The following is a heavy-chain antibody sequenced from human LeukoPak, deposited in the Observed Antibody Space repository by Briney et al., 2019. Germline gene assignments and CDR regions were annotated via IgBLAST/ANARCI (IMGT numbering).Heavy chain of an antibody. CDR3: ARESIAVAGAPFDY. CDR2: ISSGSTI. J-gene: IGHJ4*02. Sequence: GGSLRLSCAASGFTFSSYEMNWVRQAPGKGLEWVSYISSGSTIYDADSVKGRFTISRDNAKNSLYPQMNSLRAKDTAVYYCARESIAVAGAPFDYWGQGTLVTVSS. V-gene: IGHV3-48*03. D-gene: IGHD6-19*01. CDR1: GFTFSSYE.